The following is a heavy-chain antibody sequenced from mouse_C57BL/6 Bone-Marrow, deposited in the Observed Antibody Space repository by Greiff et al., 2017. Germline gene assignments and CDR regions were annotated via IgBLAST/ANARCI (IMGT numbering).Heavy chain of an antibody. Sequence: DVKLVESGGGLVKPGGSLKLSCAASGFTFSSYAMSWVRQTPEKRLAWVATISDGGSYTYYPDNVKGRFTISRDNAKNNLYLQMSHLKSEDTAMYYCARVVYYYGSSFDYWGQGTTLTVSS. CDR2: ISDGGSYT. J-gene: IGHJ2*01. CDR3: ARVVYYYGSSFDY. V-gene: IGHV5-4*03. D-gene: IGHD1-1*01. CDR1: GFTFSSYA.